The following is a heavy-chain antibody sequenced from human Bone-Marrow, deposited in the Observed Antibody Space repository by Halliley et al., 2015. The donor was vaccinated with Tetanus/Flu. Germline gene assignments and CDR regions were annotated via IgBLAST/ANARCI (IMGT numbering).Heavy chain of an antibody. V-gene: IGHV4-4*02. D-gene: IGHD3-16*01. Sequence: TLSLTCAVSGGSISSSNWWSWVRQPPGKGLEWIGEIYHSGNANYNPSLKSRVTILVDKSKNQFSLNLSSVTAADTALYYCARVAPLWGSDCWGQGTLVTVSS. CDR3: ARVAPLWGSDC. J-gene: IGHJ4*02. CDR1: GGSISSSNW. CDR2: IYHSGNA.